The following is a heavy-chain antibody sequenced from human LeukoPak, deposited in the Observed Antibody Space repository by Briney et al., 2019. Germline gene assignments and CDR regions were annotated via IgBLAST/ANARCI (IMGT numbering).Heavy chain of an antibody. CDR3: VRHLSDITSCPNY. J-gene: IGHJ4*02. V-gene: IGHV5-51*01. CDR2: IYPGDSDT. CDR1: GYSFTSYW. D-gene: IGHD2-2*01. Sequence: GESLKIFCKGSGYSFTSYWIGWVRQMPGKGLEWMGIIYPGDSDTRYSPSFQGQVTISADKSIRTAYLQWNSLKASDTAIYYCVRHLSDITSCPNYWGPGTLITVAS.